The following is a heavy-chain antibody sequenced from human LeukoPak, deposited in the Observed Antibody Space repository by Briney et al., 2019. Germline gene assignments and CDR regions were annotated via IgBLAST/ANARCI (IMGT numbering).Heavy chain of an antibody. Sequence: GESLEISCQGSGYSFTSYWIGWVRQMPGKGLEWMGIIYPGDSDTRYSPSFQGQVTISADKSISTAYLQWSSLKASDTAMYYCARVGLQDGHYYYGMDVWGQGTTVTVSS. CDR2: IYPGDSDT. J-gene: IGHJ6*02. V-gene: IGHV5-51*01. CDR3: ARVGLQDGHYYYGMDV. D-gene: IGHD5-24*01. CDR1: GYSFTSYW.